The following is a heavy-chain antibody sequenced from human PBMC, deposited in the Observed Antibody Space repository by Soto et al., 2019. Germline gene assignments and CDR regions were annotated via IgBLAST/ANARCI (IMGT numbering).Heavy chain of an antibody. Sequence: ASVKVSCKASGFTFTSSAVQWVRQARGQRLEWIGWIVVGSGNTNYAQKFQERVTITRDMSTSTAYMELSSLRSEDTAVYYCAAPVLRFLEAPLDYWGQGTLVTVSS. CDR2: IVVGSGNT. CDR1: GFTFTSSA. J-gene: IGHJ4*02. D-gene: IGHD3-3*01. V-gene: IGHV1-58*01. CDR3: AAPVLRFLEAPLDY.